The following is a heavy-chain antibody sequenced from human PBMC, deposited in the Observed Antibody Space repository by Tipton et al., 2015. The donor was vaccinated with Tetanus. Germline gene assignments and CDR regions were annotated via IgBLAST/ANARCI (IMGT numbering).Heavy chain of an antibody. CDR3: ARNTGFCH. CDR1: GFIFRRYW. Sequence: SLRLSCAASGFIFRRYWMSWVRQAPGKGLEWLAKRKHDGSEKYYVDSVKGRFTISRDNAKNSLYLQMNSLRAGDTALYYCARNTGFCHRGPGTLVPGSS. D-gene: IGHD3-3*01. CDR2: RKHDGSEK. J-gene: IGHJ4*02. V-gene: IGHV3-7*05.